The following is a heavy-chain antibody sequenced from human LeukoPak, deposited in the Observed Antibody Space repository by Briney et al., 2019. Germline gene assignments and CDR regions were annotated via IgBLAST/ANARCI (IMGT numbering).Heavy chain of an antibody. J-gene: IGHJ4*02. CDR1: GFTFSRLA. Sequence: PGGSLRLSCAASGFTFSRLAMTWVRQAPGKGLEWVANINQDGNDKNYVDSVKGRFTISRDNAKNSLFLQMNSLRAEDTAVYYCARDRGFPTFDYWGQGTLVTVSS. V-gene: IGHV3-7*01. CDR2: INQDGNDK. CDR3: ARDRGFPTFDY. D-gene: IGHD3-22*01.